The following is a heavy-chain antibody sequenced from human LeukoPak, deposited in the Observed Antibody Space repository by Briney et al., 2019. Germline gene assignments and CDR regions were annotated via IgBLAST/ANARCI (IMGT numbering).Heavy chain of an antibody. CDR2: ISRDGSEK. D-gene: IGHD1/OR15-1a*01. CDR3: ATITTPNDY. V-gene: IGHV3-30*04. Sequence: GGSLRLSCTASGFIFSNFRMHWVRHAPGKGLEWVALISRDGSEKYFAQSVAGRFSISRDNSENTLYLQMNNLTSEDTAIYYCATITTPNDYWGQGTLVTVSS. J-gene: IGHJ4*02. CDR1: GFIFSNFR.